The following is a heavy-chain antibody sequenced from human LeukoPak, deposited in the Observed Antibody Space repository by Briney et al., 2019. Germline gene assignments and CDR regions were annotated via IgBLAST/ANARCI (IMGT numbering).Heavy chain of an antibody. CDR3: ARGPTVTKYVYYYYGMDV. D-gene: IGHD4-11*01. V-gene: IGHV1-69*13. CDR1: GGTFSIYA. CDR2: IIPIFGTA. Sequence: GASVNVSCKASGGTFSIYAISWVRQAPGQGLEWMGGIIPIFGTANYAQKFQGRVTITADESTSTAYMELSSLRSEDTAVYYCARGPTVTKYVYYYYGMDVWGQGTTVTVSS. J-gene: IGHJ6*02.